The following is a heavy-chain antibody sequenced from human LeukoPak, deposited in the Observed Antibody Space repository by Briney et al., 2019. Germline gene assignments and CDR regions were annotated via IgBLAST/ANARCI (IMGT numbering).Heavy chain of an antibody. J-gene: IGHJ5*02. CDR3: ATHPIVVVVAANEAGRVS. V-gene: IGHV3-23*01. D-gene: IGHD2-15*01. Sequence: GGSLRLSCAASGFTFSSYAMSWVRQAPGKGLEWVSAISGSGGSTYYADSVKGRFTISRDNSKNTLYLQMNSLRAEDTAVYYCATHPIVVVVAANEAGRVSWGQGTLVTVSS. CDR2: ISGSGGST. CDR1: GFTFSSYA.